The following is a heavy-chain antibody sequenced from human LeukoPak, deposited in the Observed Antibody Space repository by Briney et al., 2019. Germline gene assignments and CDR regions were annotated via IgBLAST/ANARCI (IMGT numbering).Heavy chain of an antibody. V-gene: IGHV3-48*04. D-gene: IGHD5-12*01. CDR3: ARESWRIVATISDAFDI. Sequence: GGSLRLSCAASGFTFSSYSMNWVRQAPGKGLEWVSYISGSSSTIYYADSVKGRFTISRDNAKNSLYLQMNSLRAEDTAVYYCARESWRIVATISDAFDIWGQGTMVTVSS. J-gene: IGHJ3*02. CDR1: GFTFSSYS. CDR2: ISGSSSTI.